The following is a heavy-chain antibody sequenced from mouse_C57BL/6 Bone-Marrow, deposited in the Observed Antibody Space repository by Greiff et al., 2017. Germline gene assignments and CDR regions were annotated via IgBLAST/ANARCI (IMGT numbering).Heavy chain of an antibody. CDR3: ARKPAYYSNFWFAY. CDR1: GYTFTSYW. D-gene: IGHD2-5*01. CDR2: INPSNGGT. J-gene: IGHJ3*01. V-gene: IGHV1-53*01. Sequence: QVQLQQPGTELVKPGASVKLSCKASGYTFTSYWMHWVKQRPGQGLEWIGNINPSNGGTNYNEKFKSKATLTVDKSSSTAYMQLSRLTSEDSAVYYCARKPAYYSNFWFAYWGQGTLVTVSA.